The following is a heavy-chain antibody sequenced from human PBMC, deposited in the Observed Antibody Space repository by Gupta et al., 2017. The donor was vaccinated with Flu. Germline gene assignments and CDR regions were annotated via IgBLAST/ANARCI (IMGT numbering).Heavy chain of an antibody. J-gene: IGHJ4*02. CDR2: IYYNGRT. CDR1: GDSISSGAYY. Sequence: QVQLQESGPGLVKPSQTLSLTCTVSGDSISSGAYYWTWIRQPPGKGLEWIGNIYYNGRTYYNPSLKSRLIISLDTSKNHFSLNLSSVTAADTAVYYCAKEGVGATEGNRWGQGTLVTVSS. V-gene: IGHV4-31*03. D-gene: IGHD1-26*01. CDR3: AKEGVGATEGNR.